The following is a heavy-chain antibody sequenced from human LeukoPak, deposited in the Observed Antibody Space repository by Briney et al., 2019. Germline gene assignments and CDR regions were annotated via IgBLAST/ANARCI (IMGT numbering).Heavy chain of an antibody. CDR3: ARRRRTRGVIDY. J-gene: IGHJ4*02. Sequence: KSSETLSLTCAVYGGSFSGYYWSWIRQPPGKGLEWIGEINHSGSTNYNPSLKSRVTISVDTSKNQFSLKLSSVTAADTAVYYCARRRRTRGVIDYWGQGTLVTVSS. V-gene: IGHV4-34*01. CDR1: GGSFSGYY. CDR2: INHSGST. D-gene: IGHD3-10*01.